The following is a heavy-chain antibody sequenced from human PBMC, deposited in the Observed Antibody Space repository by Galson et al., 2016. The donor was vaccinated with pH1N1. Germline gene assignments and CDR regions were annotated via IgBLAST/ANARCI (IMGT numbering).Heavy chain of an antibody. D-gene: IGHD3-3*01. CDR2: IYYSGST. CDR3: VRHVGTIFGLVRPTYLDY. Sequence: TLSLTCTVSGGSISNTNYWGWIRQPPGKGLEWIGTIYYSGSTYYNPSLKSRVTISLDTAKNQFSLKLSSMTAADTAVSFCVRHVGTIFGLVRPTYLDYGGQGTPVTVSS. CDR1: GGSISNTNY. J-gene: IGHJ4*02. V-gene: IGHV4-39*01.